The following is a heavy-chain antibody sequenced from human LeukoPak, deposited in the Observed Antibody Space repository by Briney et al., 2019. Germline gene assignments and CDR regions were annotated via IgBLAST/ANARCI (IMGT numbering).Heavy chain of an antibody. D-gene: IGHD3-22*01. Sequence: ASVKVSCKASGYTFTSYGISWVGQAPGQGLEWMGWISAYNGKTNYAQKLQGRVTMTTDTSTSTAYMELRSLRSDDTAVYYCARDRGWAHDSSGYYPDYWGQGTLVTVSS. V-gene: IGHV1-18*01. CDR2: ISAYNGKT. CDR3: ARDRGWAHDSSGYYPDY. CDR1: GYTFTSYG. J-gene: IGHJ4*02.